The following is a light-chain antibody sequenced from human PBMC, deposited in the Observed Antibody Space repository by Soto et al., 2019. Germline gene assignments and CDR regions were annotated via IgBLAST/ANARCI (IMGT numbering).Light chain of an antibody. V-gene: IGLV2-8*01. Sequence: QSVLTQPPSASGSPGQSVTISCTGTSSDVGGYNYVSWYQQHPGKAPKLIIYEVSKRPSGVPDRFFGSKSGDTASLTVSGLQAEDEADYYCSSYAGSNNYVFGTGTKLTVL. J-gene: IGLJ1*01. CDR1: SSDVGGYNY. CDR3: SSYAGSNNYV. CDR2: EVS.